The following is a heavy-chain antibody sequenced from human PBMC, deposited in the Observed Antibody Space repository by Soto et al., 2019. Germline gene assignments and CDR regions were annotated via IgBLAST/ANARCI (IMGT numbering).Heavy chain of an antibody. CDR2: ISSSSSYT. J-gene: IGHJ4*02. V-gene: IGHV3-11*06. CDR1: GFTFSDYY. CDR3: ARVRGDYAIDY. D-gene: IGHD4-17*01. Sequence: QVQLVESGGGLVKPGGSLRLSCADSGFTFSDYYMSWIRQAPGKGLEWVSYISSSSSYTNYADSVKGRFTISRDNAKNSLYLQMNSLRAEVTAVYYCARVRGDYAIDYWGQGTLVTVSS.